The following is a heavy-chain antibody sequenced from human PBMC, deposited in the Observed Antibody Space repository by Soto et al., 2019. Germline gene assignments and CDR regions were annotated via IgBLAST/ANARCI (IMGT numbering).Heavy chain of an antibody. CDR1: GYTFTSYG. V-gene: IGHV1-58*02. J-gene: IGHJ3*02. CDR2: IVVGSGNT. CDR3: AADFGSGWYAFDI. Sequence: SVKVSCKASGYTFTSYGISWVRQAPGQGLEWIGWIVVGSGNTNYAQKFQERVTITRDMSTSTAYMELSSLRSEDTAVYYCAADFGSGWYAFDIWGQGTMVTVSS. D-gene: IGHD6-19*01.